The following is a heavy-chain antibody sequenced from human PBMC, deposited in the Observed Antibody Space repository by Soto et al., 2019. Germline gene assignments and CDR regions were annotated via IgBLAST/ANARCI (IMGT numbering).Heavy chain of an antibody. CDR2: ISRSGDT. J-gene: IGHJ4*02. V-gene: IGHV4-38-2*01. D-gene: IGHD3-10*01. Sequence: SETLSLTCAVSSYSIRSGDYWAWIRQSPGTGLEWFGSISRSGDTFYNPSLRSRVTLSVDGSKNQVFLELTSVTAEDTAVYFCARGLKYDFDPIISNYFDYWGQGTLVTVSS. CDR3: ARGLKYDFDPIISNYFDY. CDR1: SYSIRSGDY.